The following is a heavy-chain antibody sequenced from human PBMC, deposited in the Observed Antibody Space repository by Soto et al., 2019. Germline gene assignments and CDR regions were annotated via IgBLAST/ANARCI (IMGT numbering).Heavy chain of an antibody. CDR1: GYTFTSYG. CDR2: ISAYNGNT. Sequence: ASVKVYCKASGYTFTSYGISWVRQAPGQGLEWMGWISAYNGNTNYAQKLQGRVTMTTDTSTSTAYMELRSLRSDDTAVYSCARYQLLYGYYYYYLDVWGQRTTVPVSS. J-gene: IGHJ6*03. CDR3: ARYQLLYGYYYYYLDV. V-gene: IGHV1-18*01. D-gene: IGHD2-2*02.